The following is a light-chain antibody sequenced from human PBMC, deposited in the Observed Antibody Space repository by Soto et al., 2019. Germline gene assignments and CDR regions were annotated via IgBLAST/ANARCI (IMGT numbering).Light chain of an antibody. CDR2: EVS. CDR1: SSDIGAYIY. Sequence: QSVLTQPPSASGSPGQSVTISCTGTSSDIGAYIYVSWYQQHLGKAPKLMIYEVSKRPSGVPDRFSGSKSGNTASLTVSGLQAEDEADYYCSSYTGSNNFKVFGGGTKLTVL. J-gene: IGLJ2*01. CDR3: SSYTGSNNFKV. V-gene: IGLV2-8*01.